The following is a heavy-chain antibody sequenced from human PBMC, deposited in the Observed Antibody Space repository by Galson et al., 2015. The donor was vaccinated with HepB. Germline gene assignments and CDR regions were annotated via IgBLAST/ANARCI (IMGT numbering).Heavy chain of an antibody. CDR3: TRDQCSSTSCYTSYYYENGMDV. CDR1: GFTFSGSA. V-gene: IGHV3-73*01. D-gene: IGHD2-2*02. J-gene: IGHJ6*02. CDR2: IRSKANSYAT. Sequence: SLRLSCAASGFTFSGSAMHWVRQASGKGLEWVGRIRSKANSYATAYAASVKGRFTISRDDSKNTAYLQMNSLKTEDTAVYYCTRDQCSSTSCYTSYYYENGMDVWGQGTTVTVSS.